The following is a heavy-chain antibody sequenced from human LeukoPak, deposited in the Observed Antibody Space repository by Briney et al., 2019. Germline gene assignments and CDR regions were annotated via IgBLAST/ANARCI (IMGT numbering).Heavy chain of an antibody. J-gene: IGHJ3*02. Sequence: GGSLRLSCAASGFTFSSYSMNWVRQAPGKGLEWVSSISSSSSYIYYADSVKGRFTISRDNAKNSLYLQMNSLRAEDTAVYYCAKGQGSGWYEAFDIWGQGTMVTVSS. CDR2: ISSSSSYI. V-gene: IGHV3-21*01. CDR1: GFTFSSYS. D-gene: IGHD6-19*01. CDR3: AKGQGSGWYEAFDI.